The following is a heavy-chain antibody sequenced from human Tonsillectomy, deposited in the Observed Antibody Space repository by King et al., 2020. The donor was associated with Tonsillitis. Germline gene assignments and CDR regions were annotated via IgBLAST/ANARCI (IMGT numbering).Heavy chain of an antibody. D-gene: IGHD1-26*01. CDR1: GFTFSSYA. CDR3: VKGGGSSSPFDY. CDR2: ITSNGYNT. J-gene: IGHJ4*02. V-gene: IGHV3-64D*08. Sequence: EVQLVESGGGLVQPGGSLRLSCSASGFTFSSYAMHWVRQAPGKGLEYVSAITSNGYNTYYADSVKGRFTISRDNSKNTLDLQMSSLRAEDTAVYYCVKGGGSSSPFDYWGQGTLVTVSS.